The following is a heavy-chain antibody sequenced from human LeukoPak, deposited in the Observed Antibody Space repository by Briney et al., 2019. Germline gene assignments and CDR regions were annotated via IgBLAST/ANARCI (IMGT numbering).Heavy chain of an antibody. CDR2: IYYSAST. CDR1: GGSISSSSYY. CDR3: ARGFRLSGWHTYNWFDP. J-gene: IGHJ5*02. V-gene: IGHV4-39*01. Sequence: SETLSLTCTVSGGSISSSSYYWGWIRQPPGKGLEWIGSIYYSASTYYNPSLKSRVTISVDTSKNQFSLQLNSVTPEDTAVYYCARGFRLSGWHTYNWFDPWGQGTLVTVSS. D-gene: IGHD6-19*01.